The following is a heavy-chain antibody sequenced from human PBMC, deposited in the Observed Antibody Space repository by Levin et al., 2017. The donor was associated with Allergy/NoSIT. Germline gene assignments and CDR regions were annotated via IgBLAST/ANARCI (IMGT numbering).Heavy chain of an antibody. Sequence: GESLKISCAASGFTFSDYYMSWIRQAPGKGLEWVSYISSSGSTIYYADSVKGRFTISRDNAKNSLYLQMNSLRAEDTAVYYCATSYNWNYPFDYWGQGTLVTVSS. V-gene: IGHV3-11*01. J-gene: IGHJ4*02. CDR3: ATSYNWNYPFDY. D-gene: IGHD1-7*01. CDR2: ISSSGSTI. CDR1: GFTFSDYY.